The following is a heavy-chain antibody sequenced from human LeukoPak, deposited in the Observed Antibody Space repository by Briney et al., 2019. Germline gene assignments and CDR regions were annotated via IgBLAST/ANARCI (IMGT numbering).Heavy chain of an antibody. CDR2: ISYDGSNK. CDR3: ARASGGSCYSNFDY. J-gene: IGHJ4*02. Sequence: PGRSLRLSCAASGFTFSSYAMHWVRQAPGKGLEWVAVISYDGSNKYYADSVKGRFTISRDNSKNTLYLQMNSLRAEGTAVYYCARASGGSCYSNFDYWGQGTLVTVSS. CDR1: GFTFSSYA. V-gene: IGHV3-30*04. D-gene: IGHD2-15*01.